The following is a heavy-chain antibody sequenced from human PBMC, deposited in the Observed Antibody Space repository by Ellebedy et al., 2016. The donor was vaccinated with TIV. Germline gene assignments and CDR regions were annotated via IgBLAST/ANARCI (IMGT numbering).Heavy chain of an antibody. CDR1: GFTFSSYA. V-gene: IGHV3-23*01. CDR3: AKDPSIGWELLGVTDY. D-gene: IGHD1-26*01. J-gene: IGHJ4*02. CDR2: ISGSGGST. Sequence: GESLKISXAASGFTFSSYAMSWVRQAPGKGLEWVSAISGSGGSTYYADSVKGRFTISRDNSKNTLYLQMNSLRAEDTAVYYCAKDPSIGWELLGVTDYWGQGTLITVSS.